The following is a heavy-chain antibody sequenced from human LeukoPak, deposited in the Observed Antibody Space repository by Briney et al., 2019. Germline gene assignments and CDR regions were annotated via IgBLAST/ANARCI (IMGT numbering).Heavy chain of an antibody. Sequence: ASVKVSCTASGGTFSSYTISWVRQAPGQGLEWMGRIIPILGIANYAQKFQGRVTITADKSTSTAYMELSSLRSEDTAVYYCARAYGEYCGGDCYSDYYFDYWGQGTLVTVSS. CDR1: GGTFSSYT. D-gene: IGHD2-21*02. CDR3: ARAYGEYCGGDCYSDYYFDY. CDR2: IIPILGIA. J-gene: IGHJ4*02. V-gene: IGHV1-69*02.